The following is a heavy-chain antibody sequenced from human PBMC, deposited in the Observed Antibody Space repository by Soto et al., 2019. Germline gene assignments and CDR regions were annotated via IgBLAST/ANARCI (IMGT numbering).Heavy chain of an antibody. V-gene: IGHV3-30*18. Sequence: GGSLRLSCAASGFTFTSYAMHWVRQAPGKGLEWVAVISNDGSNKFYADSVKGRFTISRDNARSTLHLQMNTLRAEDTAVYYCAKDLYYYHSSLDDYWGQGTLVTVSS. CDR3: AKDLYYYHSSLDDY. J-gene: IGHJ4*02. CDR1: GFTFTSYA. CDR2: ISNDGSNK. D-gene: IGHD3-22*01.